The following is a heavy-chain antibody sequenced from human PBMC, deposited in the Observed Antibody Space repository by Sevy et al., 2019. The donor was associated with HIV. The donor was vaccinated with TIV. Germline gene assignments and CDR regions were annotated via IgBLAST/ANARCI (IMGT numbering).Heavy chain of an antibody. V-gene: IGHV3-23*01. D-gene: IGHD2-15*01. J-gene: IGHJ4*02. Sequence: GGSLRLSCAASGFPFSSYAMSWVRQAPGKGLEWVSAISGSGTTTYYADSAKGRFTISRDNSKNTLDLQMNSLRAEDTGVYDGAKARYYLGGYCSGGGFYFFDYWGQGSLVTVSS. CDR1: GFPFSSYA. CDR2: ISGSGTTT. CDR3: AKARYYLGGYCSGGGFYFFDY.